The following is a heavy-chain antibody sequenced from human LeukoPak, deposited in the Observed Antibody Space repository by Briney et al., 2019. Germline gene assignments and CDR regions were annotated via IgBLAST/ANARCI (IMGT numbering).Heavy chain of an antibody. Sequence: GGSLRLSCAASGFTFSSYDMHWVRQATGKGLEWVSAIGTAGDTYYPGSVKGRFTISRENAKNSLYLQMNSLRAGDTAVYYCARGGDVGATRNFDYWGQGTLVTVSS. CDR2: IGTAGDT. CDR3: ARGGDVGATRNFDY. CDR1: GFTFSSYD. J-gene: IGHJ4*02. V-gene: IGHV3-13*01. D-gene: IGHD1-26*01.